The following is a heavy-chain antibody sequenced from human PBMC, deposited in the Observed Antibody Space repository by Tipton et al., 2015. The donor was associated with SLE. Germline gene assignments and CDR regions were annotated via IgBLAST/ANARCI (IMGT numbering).Heavy chain of an antibody. Sequence: QLVQSGGGLVQPGGSLRLSCAASGFTVSSNYMSWVRQAPGKGLEWVSVIYSGGSRYYADSVKGRFTIFRDTSKNTLYLQMNSLRAEDTAVYYCARDGTGLDAFDIWGQGTMVPVSS. CDR3: ARDGTGLDAFDI. CDR1: GFTVSSNY. CDR2: IYSGGSR. J-gene: IGHJ3*02. D-gene: IGHD3/OR15-3a*01. V-gene: IGHV3-53*04.